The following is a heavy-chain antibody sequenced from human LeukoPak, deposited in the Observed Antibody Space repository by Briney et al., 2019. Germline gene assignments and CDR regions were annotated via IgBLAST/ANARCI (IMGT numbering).Heavy chain of an antibody. J-gene: IGHJ3*02. CDR2: SSSSSSYI. V-gene: IGHV3-21*01. Sequence: GGSLRLSCAASGFTFSSYSMNWVRQAPGKGLEWVSSSSSSSSYIYYADSVKGRFTISRDNAKNSLYLQMNSLRAEDTAVYYCARLYSSSWYSAFDIWGQGTMVTVSS. CDR3: ARLYSSSWYSAFDI. D-gene: IGHD6-13*01. CDR1: GFTFSSYS.